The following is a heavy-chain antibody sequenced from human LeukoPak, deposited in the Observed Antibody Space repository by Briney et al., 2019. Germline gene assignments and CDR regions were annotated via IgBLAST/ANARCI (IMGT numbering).Heavy chain of an antibody. J-gene: IGHJ4*02. CDR3: APGAIVFDY. Sequence: ASVTVSCMVSGSTLSKISRDGVRQTPGKGLEGLGSVCHEDGTTILAQNLQGRFKKAVDTARDNAYMEMTSLMSDDPAISFCAPGAIVFDYWGQGTLLTVSS. V-gene: IGHV1-24*01. CDR1: GSTLSKIS. CDR2: VCHEDGTT. D-gene: IGHD3-22*01.